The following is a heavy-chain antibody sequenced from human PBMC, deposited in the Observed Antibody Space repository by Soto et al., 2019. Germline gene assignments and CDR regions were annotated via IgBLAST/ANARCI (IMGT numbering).Heavy chain of an antibody. CDR1: GFTFSSYA. CDR3: AKLPSVVGYVDYYYGMDV. CDR2: ISGSGGST. V-gene: IGHV3-23*01. Sequence: GGSLRLSCAASGFTFSSYAMSWVRQAPGKGLEWVSAISGSGGSTYYADSVKGRFTISRDNSKNTLYLQMNSLRAEDTAVYYCAKLPSVVGYVDYYYGMDVWGQGTTVTVSS. D-gene: IGHD2-15*01. J-gene: IGHJ6*02.